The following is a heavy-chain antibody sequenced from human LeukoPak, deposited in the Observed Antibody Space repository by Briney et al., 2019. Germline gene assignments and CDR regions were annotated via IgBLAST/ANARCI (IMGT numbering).Heavy chain of an antibody. CDR1: GFTFSTYN. D-gene: IGHD3-9*01. J-gene: IGHJ4*02. CDR3: AKDTDILTGYYSPPDY. CDR2: ITSSSRYI. V-gene: IGHV3-21*01. Sequence: SGGSLRLSCAASGFTFSTYNMNWVRQAPGKGLEWVSSITSSSRYIYYADSVKGRFTISRDNAKNSLYLQMDSLRAEDTAVYYCAKDTDILTGYYSPPDYWGQGTLVTVSS.